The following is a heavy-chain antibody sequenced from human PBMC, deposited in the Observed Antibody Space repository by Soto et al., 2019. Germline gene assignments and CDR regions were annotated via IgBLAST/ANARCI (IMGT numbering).Heavy chain of an antibody. CDR3: AKDSGVLTGNYYFDY. CDR1: GFTFDDYA. D-gene: IGHD3-9*01. CDR2: ISWNSGSI. J-gene: IGHJ4*02. V-gene: IGHV3-9*01. Sequence: PGGSLRLSCAASGFTFDDYAMHWVRQAPGKGLEWVSGISWNSGSIGYADSVKGRFTISRDNAKNSLYLQMNSLRAEDTALYYCAKDSGVLTGNYYFDYWGQGTLVTVSS.